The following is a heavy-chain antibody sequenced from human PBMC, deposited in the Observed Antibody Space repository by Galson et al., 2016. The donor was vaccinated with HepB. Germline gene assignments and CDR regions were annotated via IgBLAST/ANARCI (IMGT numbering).Heavy chain of an antibody. Sequence: SVKVSCKASGYTFTSYAIHWVRQAPGQRLEWMGWFNGLNGNTKYSQSFQGRVTLTSDTSANIAYMELSGLTSEDTGVYYCARDRIYFDGVSDYYYYGLDVWGQGSAVTVSS. J-gene: IGHJ6*02. CDR1: GYTFTSYA. D-gene: IGHD2-15*01. V-gene: IGHV1-3*01. CDR3: ARDRIYFDGVSDYYYYGLDV. CDR2: FNGLNGNT.